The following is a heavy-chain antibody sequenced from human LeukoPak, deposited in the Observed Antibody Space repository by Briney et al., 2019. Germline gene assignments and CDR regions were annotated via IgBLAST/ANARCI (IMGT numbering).Heavy chain of an antibody. V-gene: IGHV3-48*03. CDR2: IRGKGTTV. CDR1: GFTFSTYE. CDR3: ARSRDFWTAPYYFDY. J-gene: IGHJ4*02. D-gene: IGHD3/OR15-3a*01. Sequence: PGGSLRLSCAASGFTFSTYEMNWVRQAPGMGLEWISCIRGKGTTVFYVDSVKGRFTISRDNAKNSLYLQMDRLRAEDTGIYYCARSRDFWTAPYYFDYWGQGILVAVSS.